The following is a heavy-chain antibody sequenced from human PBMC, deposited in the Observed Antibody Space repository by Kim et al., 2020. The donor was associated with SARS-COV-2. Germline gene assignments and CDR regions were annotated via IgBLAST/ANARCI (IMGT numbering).Heavy chain of an antibody. V-gene: IGHV3-53*01. CDR2: T. CDR3: ASSVTTTGGYDV. J-gene: IGHJ3*01. Sequence: TSCAGSVKCRFTISRVSASNTLYLQMSSLRAEDTAMFYCASSVTTTGGYDVWGQGTKVTVSS. D-gene: IGHD2-8*02.